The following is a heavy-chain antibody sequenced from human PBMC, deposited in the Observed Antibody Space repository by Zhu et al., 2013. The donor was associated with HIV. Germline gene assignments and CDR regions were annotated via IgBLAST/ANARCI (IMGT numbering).Heavy chain of an antibody. D-gene: IGHD3-10*01. Sequence: QVQLVQSGAEVKKPGASVKVSCKASGYTFTTSAIHWVRQAPGQRLEWMGWINADNGNTKYSQNFQGRLTITRDTSASTAYMELSSLRSEDTAVYYCARGDFGELSWFDHWGQGTLVTVSS. CDR2: INADNGNT. J-gene: IGHJ5*02. V-gene: IGHV1-3*01. CDR1: GYTFTTSA. CDR3: ARGDFGELSWFDH.